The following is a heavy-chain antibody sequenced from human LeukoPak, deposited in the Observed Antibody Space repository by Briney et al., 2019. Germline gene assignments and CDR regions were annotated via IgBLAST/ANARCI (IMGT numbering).Heavy chain of an antibody. CDR3: ARNPIAAAGTSYYYYYYYMDV. CDR1: AGSISIGSYD. Sequence: SETVSLTCTVAAGSISIGSYDWSWIRQPAGKGLEWIGRIFTTRSTNYTPSLKSRVTISVDTSKNQFSLKLSSVTAADTAVYYCARNPIAAAGTSYYYYYYYMDVWGKGTTVTVSS. J-gene: IGHJ6*03. D-gene: IGHD6-13*01. V-gene: IGHV4-61*02. CDR2: IFTTRST.